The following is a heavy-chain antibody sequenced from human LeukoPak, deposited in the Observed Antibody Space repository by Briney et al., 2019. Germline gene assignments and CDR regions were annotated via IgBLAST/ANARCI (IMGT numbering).Heavy chain of an antibody. CDR3: AHRQGRWELLPIDAFDI. CDR2: IYWNDDK. D-gene: IGHD1-26*01. Sequence: SGPTLVNPTQTLTLTCTFSGFSLSTSGVGVGWIRQPPGKALEWLALIYWNDDKRYSPSLKSRLTITKDTSKNPVVLTMTNMDPVDTATYYCAHRQGRWELLPIDAFDIWGQGTMVTVSS. CDR1: GFSLSTSGVG. V-gene: IGHV2-5*01. J-gene: IGHJ3*02.